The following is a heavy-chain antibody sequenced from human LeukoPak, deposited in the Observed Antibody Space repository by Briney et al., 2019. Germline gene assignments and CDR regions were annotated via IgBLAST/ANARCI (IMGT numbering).Heavy chain of an antibody. CDR2: INSDGSST. J-gene: IGHJ4*01. D-gene: IGHD3-22*01. V-gene: IGHV3-74*01. Sequence: GGSLRLSCAASGFTFSSYWMHWVRQAPGKGLVWVSRINSDGSSTNYADSVKGRFTISRDNAKNTVYLQMNSLRAEDTAVYYCARVSVSSGYYDWGQGTLVTVSS. CDR1: GFTFSSYW. CDR3: ARVSVSSGYYD.